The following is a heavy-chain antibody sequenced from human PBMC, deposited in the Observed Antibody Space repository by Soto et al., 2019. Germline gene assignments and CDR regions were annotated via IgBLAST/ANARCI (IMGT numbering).Heavy chain of an antibody. CDR2: ISGSGGST. D-gene: IGHD6-13*01. Sequence: GGSLRLSCAASGFTFSSYAMSWVRQAPGKGLEWVSAISGSGGSTYYADSVKGRFTISRDNSKNTLYLQMNSLRAEATAVYYCAKSGGYSSSWYFDYWGQGTLVTVSS. V-gene: IGHV3-23*01. J-gene: IGHJ4*02. CDR3: AKSGGYSSSWYFDY. CDR1: GFTFSSYA.